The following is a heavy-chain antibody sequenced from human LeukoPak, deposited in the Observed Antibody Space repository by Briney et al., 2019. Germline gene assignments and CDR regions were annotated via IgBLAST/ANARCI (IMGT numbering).Heavy chain of an antibody. V-gene: IGHV4-38-2*02. CDR2: IYHSGST. CDR3: AKDGGRCDPVNCYPRELET. CDR1: GYSISSGYY. D-gene: IGHD2-21*02. J-gene: IGHJ5*02. Sequence: SETLSLTCAVSGYSISSGYYWGWIRQPPGKGLGWIGSIYHSGSTYYNPSLKSRVTISVDTSKNQFSLKLSSVTAADTAVYYCAKDGGRCDPVNCYPRELETWGQGTLVTVSS.